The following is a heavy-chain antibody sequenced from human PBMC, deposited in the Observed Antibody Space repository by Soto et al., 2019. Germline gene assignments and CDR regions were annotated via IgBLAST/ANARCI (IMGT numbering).Heavy chain of an antibody. Sequence: ASEPLSVSTSVAGGSISSHCLILIWPPTGQGLEWIGYIYSSGSTIYNPSLKSRVTISVDTSKNQISLQLSSVTAADAAGYYCARGKRWLQFWSFDKWGQGTLVPVSS. CDR1: GGSISSHC. D-gene: IGHD5-12*01. CDR2: IYSSGST. V-gene: IGHV4-59*11. J-gene: IGHJ4*02. CDR3: ARGKRWLQFWSFDK.